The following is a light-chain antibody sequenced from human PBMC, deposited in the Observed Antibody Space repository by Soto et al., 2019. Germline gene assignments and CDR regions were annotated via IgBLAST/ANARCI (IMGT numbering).Light chain of an antibody. J-gene: IGLJ1*01. CDR1: SSDVGGYNY. V-gene: IGLV2-8*01. CDR3: SSYAGTHVV. CDR2: DVS. Sequence: QAVVTQPPSASGSPGQSVTISCTGTSSDVGGYNYVSWYQQHPGKAPKLMIYDVSKRPSGVPDRFSGSKSGNTASLTVSGLQADDEADYYCSSYAGTHVVFGTGTKLTVL.